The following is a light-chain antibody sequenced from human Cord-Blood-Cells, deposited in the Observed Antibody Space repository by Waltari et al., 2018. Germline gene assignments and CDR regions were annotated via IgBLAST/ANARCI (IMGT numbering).Light chain of an antibody. V-gene: IGKV3-11*01. CDR1: QSVSSY. CDR2: DAS. J-gene: IGKJ1*01. CDR3: QQRSNWPT. Sequence: IVLTQSPPTLSLSPGEGATLSCRASQSVSSYLAWYQQKPGQAPRLLTYDASNRATGIPARFSGSGSGTDFTLTISSLEPEDFAVYYCQQRSNWPTFGQGTKVEIK.